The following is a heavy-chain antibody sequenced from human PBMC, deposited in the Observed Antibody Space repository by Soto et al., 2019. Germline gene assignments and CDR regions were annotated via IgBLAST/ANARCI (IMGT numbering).Heavy chain of an antibody. J-gene: IGHJ5*02. Sequence: PGGSLRLSCAASGFTFSSYSMNWVRQAPGKGLEWVSSISSSSSYIYYADSVKGRFTISRDNAKNSLYLQMNSLRAEDTAVYYCARGPERLYYDDSSGYYHWFDPWGQGTLVTVSS. D-gene: IGHD3-22*01. CDR1: GFTFSSYS. CDR2: ISSSSSYI. V-gene: IGHV3-21*01. CDR3: ARGPERLYYDDSSGYYHWFDP.